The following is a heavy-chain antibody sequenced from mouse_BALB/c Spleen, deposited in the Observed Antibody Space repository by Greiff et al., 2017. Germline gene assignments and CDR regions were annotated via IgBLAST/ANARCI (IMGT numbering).Heavy chain of an antibody. J-gene: IGHJ1*01. Sequence: EVKVVESGGGLVQPGGSLRLSCATSGFTFTDYYMSWVRQPPGKALEWLGFIRNKANGYTTEYSASVKGRFTISRDNSQSILYLQMNTLRAEDSATYYCARPNYYGSSYGWYFDVWGAGTTVTVSS. V-gene: IGHV7-3*02. CDR2: IRNKANGYTT. D-gene: IGHD1-1*01. CDR1: GFTFTDYY. CDR3: ARPNYYGSSYGWYFDV.